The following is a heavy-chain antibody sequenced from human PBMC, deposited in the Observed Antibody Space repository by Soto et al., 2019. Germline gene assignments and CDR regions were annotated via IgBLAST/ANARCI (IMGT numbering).Heavy chain of an antibody. CDR3: ARDESQDLIYYYGMDV. Sequence: GGSLRLSCAASGLTFSSYSMNWVRQAPGKGLEWVSSISSSSSYIYYADSVKGRFTISRDNAKNSLYLQMNSLRAEDTAVYYCARDESQDLIYYYGMDVWGQGTTVTVSS. J-gene: IGHJ6*02. CDR1: GLTFSSYS. CDR2: ISSSSSYI. D-gene: IGHD2-15*01. V-gene: IGHV3-21*01.